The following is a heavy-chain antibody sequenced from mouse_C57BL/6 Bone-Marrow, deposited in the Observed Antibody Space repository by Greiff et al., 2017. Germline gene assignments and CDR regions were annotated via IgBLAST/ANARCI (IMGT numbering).Heavy chain of an antibody. CDR1: GYTFTSYG. J-gene: IGHJ2*01. Sequence: VKLQQSGAELARPGASVKLSCKASGYTFTSYGISWVKQRTGQGLEWICEIYPRSGNTYSNEKFKGKATLTAEKSSSTAYMELRSLTSEDSAVYFCARGDDYPFDYWGQGTTLTVSS. D-gene: IGHD2-4*01. CDR2: IYPRSGNT. V-gene: IGHV1-81*01. CDR3: ARGDDYPFDY.